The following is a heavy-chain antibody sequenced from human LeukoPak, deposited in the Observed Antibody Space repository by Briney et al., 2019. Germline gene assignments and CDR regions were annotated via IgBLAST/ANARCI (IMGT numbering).Heavy chain of an antibody. CDR2: IYYSGST. CDR1: GGSISSGGYS. J-gene: IGHJ5*02. V-gene: IGHV4-31*11. CDR3: ARDQAAGSGWFDP. Sequence: SQTLSLTCAVSGGSISSGGYSWSWIRQHPGKGLEWIGYIYYSGSTYYNPSLKSRVTISVDTSKNQFSLKLSSVTVADTAVYYCARDQAAGSGWFDPWGQGTLVTVSS. D-gene: IGHD6-13*01.